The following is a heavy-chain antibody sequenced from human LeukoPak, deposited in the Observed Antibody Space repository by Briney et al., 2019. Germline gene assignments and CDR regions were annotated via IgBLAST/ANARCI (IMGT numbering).Heavy chain of an antibody. V-gene: IGHV3-74*01. Sequence: PGGSLRLSCAASGFTFSSYWMHWVRQAPGKGLVWVSRINSDGSSTSYADSVKGRFTISRDNAKNTLYLQMNSLRAEDTAVYYCARGPRTGIVAVVAATLRYWGQGTLVTVSS. CDR3: ARGPRTGIVAVVAATLRY. D-gene: IGHD2-15*01. CDR2: INSDGSST. CDR1: GFTFSSYW. J-gene: IGHJ4*02.